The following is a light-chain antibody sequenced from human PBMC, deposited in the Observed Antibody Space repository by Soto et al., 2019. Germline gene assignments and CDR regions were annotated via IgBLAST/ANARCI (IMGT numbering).Light chain of an antibody. Sequence: QSALTQHASVSGSPGQSITISCTGTSSNVGNYNYVSWYQQYPGKAPELMIYEVTNRPSGVSNRFSGSKSGNTASLTISGLQAEDEADYYCSSYTTSSTVVFGSGTKVTVL. CDR3: SSYTTSSTVV. CDR1: SSNVGNYNY. V-gene: IGLV2-14*01. J-gene: IGLJ1*01. CDR2: EVT.